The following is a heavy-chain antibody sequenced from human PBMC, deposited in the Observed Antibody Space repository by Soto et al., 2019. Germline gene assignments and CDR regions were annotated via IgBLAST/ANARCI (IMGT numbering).Heavy chain of an antibody. D-gene: IGHD2-21*01. CDR2: ISGSGGST. Sequence: EVQLSESGGGLVQPGGSLRLSCAASGFTFSSYAMSWVRKAPGKGLEWVSAISGSGGSTYYAESVKGRCTISRDNSKNTIYLPMNSLRAEDTAVYYCAKGIYIKRLTTDYWGPGTQGSVSS. J-gene: IGHJ4*02. CDR1: GFTFSSYA. V-gene: IGHV3-23*01. CDR3: AKGIYIKRLTTDY.